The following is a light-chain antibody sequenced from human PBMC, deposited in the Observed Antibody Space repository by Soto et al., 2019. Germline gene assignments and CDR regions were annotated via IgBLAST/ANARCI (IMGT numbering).Light chain of an antibody. V-gene: IGKV3-15*01. CDR1: QSISSN. J-gene: IGKJ1*01. CDR3: QQYNNWPRT. Sequence: EIVMTQSPATLSVSPGERATLSCRASQSISSNLVWYQQKAGQAPRLLIYGASTRATAFPARFSGSGSGTEFTLTISSLQSEDFAVYYCQQYNNWPRTLGQGTKVDIK. CDR2: GAS.